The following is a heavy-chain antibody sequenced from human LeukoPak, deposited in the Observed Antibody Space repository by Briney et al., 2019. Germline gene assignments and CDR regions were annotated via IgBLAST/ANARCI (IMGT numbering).Heavy chain of an antibody. V-gene: IGHV1-2*06. Sequence: ASVKVSCKASGYTFTGYYMHWVRQAPGQGLERMGRINPNSGGTNYAQKFQGRVTMTRDTSISTAYMELSRLRSDDTAVYYCAREYSYGAGQDYWGQGTLVTVSS. J-gene: IGHJ4*02. CDR1: GYTFTGYY. CDR2: INPNSGGT. D-gene: IGHD5-18*01. CDR3: AREYSYGAGQDY.